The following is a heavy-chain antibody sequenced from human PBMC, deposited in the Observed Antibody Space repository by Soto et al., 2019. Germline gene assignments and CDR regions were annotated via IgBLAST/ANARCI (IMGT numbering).Heavy chain of an antibody. CDR3: AKAVLLWFGELWPYFDY. D-gene: IGHD3-10*01. CDR1: GFTFSSYA. J-gene: IGHJ4*02. V-gene: IGHV3-23*01. CDR2: ISGSGGST. Sequence: GGSLRLSCAASGFTFSSYAMSWVRQAPGKGLEWVSAISGSGGSTYYADSVKGRFTISRDNSKNTLYLQMNSLRAEDTAVYYCAKAVLLWFGELWPYFDYWGQGTLVTVSS.